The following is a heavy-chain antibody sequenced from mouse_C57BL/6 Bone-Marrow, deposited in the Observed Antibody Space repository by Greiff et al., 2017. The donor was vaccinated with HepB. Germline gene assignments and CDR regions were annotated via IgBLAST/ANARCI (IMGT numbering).Heavy chain of an antibody. Sequence: QVQLQQSGAELVRPGASVTLSCKASGYTFTDYEMHWVKQTPVHGLEWIGAIDPETGGTAYNQKFKGKAILTADKSSSTAYMELRSLTSEDSDVYYCTRPGRDAMDYWGQGTSVTVAS. J-gene: IGHJ4*01. CDR2: IDPETGGT. D-gene: IGHD3-3*01. CDR1: GYTFTDYE. V-gene: IGHV1-15*01. CDR3: TRPGRDAMDY.